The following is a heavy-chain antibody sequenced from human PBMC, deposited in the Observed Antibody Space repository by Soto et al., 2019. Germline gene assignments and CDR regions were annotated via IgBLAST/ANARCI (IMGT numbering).Heavy chain of an antibody. V-gene: IGHV1-18*01. Sequence: ASVKVSCKASGYTFTSYGISWVRQAPGQGLEWMGWISAYNGNTNYAQKLQGRVTMTTDTSTSTAYMELRSLRSDDTAVYYCARVXMITFGGVIVSKGPFDYWGQGTLVTVSS. J-gene: IGHJ4*02. CDR1: GYTFTSYG. CDR2: ISAYNGNT. CDR3: ARVXMITFGGVIVSKGPFDY. D-gene: IGHD3-16*02.